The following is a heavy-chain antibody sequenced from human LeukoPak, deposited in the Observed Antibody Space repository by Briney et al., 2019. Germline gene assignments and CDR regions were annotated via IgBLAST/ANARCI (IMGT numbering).Heavy chain of an antibody. CDR3: ASGGFRTTGANDY. CDR2: INPNSGGT. D-gene: IGHD1/OR15-1a*01. CDR1: GYTFTSYG. J-gene: IGHJ4*02. V-gene: IGHV1-2*02. Sequence: ASVKVSCKASGYTFTSYGINWVRQAPGQGLEWMGWINPNSGGTNYAQKFQGRVTMTRDTSISTAYMELSRLRSDDTAVYYCASGGFRTTGANDYWGQGTLVTVSS.